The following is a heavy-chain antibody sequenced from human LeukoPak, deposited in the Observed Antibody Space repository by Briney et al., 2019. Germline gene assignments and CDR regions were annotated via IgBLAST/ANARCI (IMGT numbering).Heavy chain of an antibody. J-gene: IGHJ3*02. CDR3: ARVPAAYDAFDI. CDR1: GGTSSSYA. CDR2: IIPIFGTA. D-gene: IGHD2-2*01. Sequence: SVMVSCNASGGTSSSYAISWVRRAPGQGLEWMGGIIPIFGTANSAQKFQGRVTITADESTSTAYMALSSLRSEDMAVYYCARVPAAYDAFDIWGQGTMVTVSS. V-gene: IGHV1-69*13.